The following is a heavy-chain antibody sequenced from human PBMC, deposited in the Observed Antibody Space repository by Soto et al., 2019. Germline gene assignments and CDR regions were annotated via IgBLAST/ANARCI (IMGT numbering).Heavy chain of an antibody. Sequence: QVQLQESGPGLVKPSQTLSLICTVSGASISSGRHYWSWIRQHPGKGLEWIGYIYYSGSTYYNPSLESRITISVDTSKNQFSLKLSSVTAADTAVYYCAGRPGYGSSWLDYWGQGTLVTVSS. D-gene: IGHD6-13*01. CDR2: IYYSGST. CDR3: AGRPGYGSSWLDY. J-gene: IGHJ4*02. V-gene: IGHV4-31*03. CDR1: GASISSGRHY.